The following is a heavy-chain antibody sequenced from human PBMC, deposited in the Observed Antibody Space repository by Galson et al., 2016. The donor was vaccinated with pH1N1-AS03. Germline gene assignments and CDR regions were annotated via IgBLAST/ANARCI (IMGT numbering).Heavy chain of an antibody. CDR2: IFHTGST. CDR3: ATVGGNPRLPLYYYYAMDV. D-gene: IGHD6-25*01. J-gene: IGHJ6*02. V-gene: IGHV4-4*02. CDR1: GGSFSSVKW. Sequence: SETLSLTCAVSGGSFSSVKWWNWVRQPPGKGLEWIGEIFHTGSTNANPSLESRVTISLDKSKNQFTLRLRSVTAADTAVYYCATVGGNPRLPLYYYYAMDVWGQGTTVTVSS.